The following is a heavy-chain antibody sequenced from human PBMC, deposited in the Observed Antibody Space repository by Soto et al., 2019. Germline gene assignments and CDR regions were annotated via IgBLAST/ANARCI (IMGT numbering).Heavy chain of an antibody. D-gene: IGHD3-22*01. CDR2: IWYDGSNK. J-gene: IGHJ4*02. CDR3: ARTLYDSPVALDY. V-gene: IGHV3-33*01. CDR1: GFTFSSYG. Sequence: QVQLVESGGGVVQPGRSLRLSCAASGFTFSSYGMHLVRQAPGNGLELVAVIWYDGSNKYYADSVKGRFTISRDNSKNTLYLQMNSLRAEDTAVYYCARTLYDSPVALDYWGQGPLVTVSS.